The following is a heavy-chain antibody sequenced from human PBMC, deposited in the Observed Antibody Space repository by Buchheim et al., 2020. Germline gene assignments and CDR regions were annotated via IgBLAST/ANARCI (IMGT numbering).Heavy chain of an antibody. D-gene: IGHD3-3*01. CDR3: ANTYYDFWSGYTHYYYGMDV. V-gene: IGHV3-30*18. CDR2: ISYDGSNK. Sequence: QVQLVESGGGVVQPGRSLRLSCAASGFTFSSYGMHWVRQAPGKGLEWVAGISYDGSNKYYADSVKGRFTISRDNSKNTLYLQMNSLRAEDTAVYYCANTYYDFWSGYTHYYYGMDVWGQGTT. CDR1: GFTFSSYG. J-gene: IGHJ6*02.